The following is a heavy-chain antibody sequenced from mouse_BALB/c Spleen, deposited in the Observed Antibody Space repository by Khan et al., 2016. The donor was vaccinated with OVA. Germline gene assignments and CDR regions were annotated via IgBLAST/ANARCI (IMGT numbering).Heavy chain of an antibody. CDR2: INTYTGEP. CDR1: GYTFTNYG. Sequence: QIQLVQSGPELKKPGETVKISCKASGYTFTNYGMNWVKQAPGKGLKWMGWINTYTGEPTYADDFKGRFAFSLETSASTAYLQITNLKNEDMATYFRARTCTTATSYFDVWGAGTTVTVSS. V-gene: IGHV9-1*02. CDR3: ARTCTTATSYFDV. D-gene: IGHD1-2*01. J-gene: IGHJ1*01.